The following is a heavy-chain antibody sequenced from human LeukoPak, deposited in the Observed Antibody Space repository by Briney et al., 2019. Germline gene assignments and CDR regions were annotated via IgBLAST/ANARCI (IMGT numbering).Heavy chain of an antibody. D-gene: IGHD6-6*01. CDR3: AKAQLVSEYYFDY. CDR1: GFTFSSYA. V-gene: IGHV3-23*01. Sequence: PGGSLRLSCAASGFTFSSYAMSRVRQAPGKGLEWVSAISGSGGSTYYADSVKGRFTISRDNSKNTLYLQMNSLRAEDTAVYYCAKAQLVSEYYFDYWGQGTLVTVSS. CDR2: ISGSGGST. J-gene: IGHJ4*02.